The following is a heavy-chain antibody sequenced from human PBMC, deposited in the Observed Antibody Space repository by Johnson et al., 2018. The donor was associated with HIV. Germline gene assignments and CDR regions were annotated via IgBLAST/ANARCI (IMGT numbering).Heavy chain of an antibody. V-gene: IGHV3-20*04. CDR2: VNSDGSSL. CDR1: GFTFDDYG. D-gene: IGHD3-10*01. Sequence: VQLVESGGGVVRPGGSLRLSCAASGFTFDDYGMSWVRQAPGKGLEWVSRVNSDGSSLSYADSVKGRFTISRDNSKKSVYLQMNSLIAEDTALYYCVKDSDTYYFGSGDGFDIWGQGTMVTVSS. J-gene: IGHJ3*02. CDR3: VKDSDTYYFGSGDGFDI.